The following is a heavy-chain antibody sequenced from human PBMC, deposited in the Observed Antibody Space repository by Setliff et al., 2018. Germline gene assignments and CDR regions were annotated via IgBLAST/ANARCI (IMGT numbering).Heavy chain of an antibody. CDR2: TSSSGTAM. CDR3: SRSNSGKHDY. V-gene: IGHV3-48*03. J-gene: IGHJ4*02. Sequence: HPGGSLRLSCAASGFSLGAYEFNWVRQAPGKGLEWVSCTSSSGTAMYYVDSVKGRFTLSRDNAKNSLYLQMNSLRVEDTAVYYCSRSNSGKHDYWGQGTLVTAPQ. CDR1: GFSLGAYE. D-gene: IGHD1-1*01.